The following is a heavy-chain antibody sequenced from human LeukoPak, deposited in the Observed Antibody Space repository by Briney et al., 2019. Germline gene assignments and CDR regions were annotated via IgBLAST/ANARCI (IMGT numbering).Heavy chain of an antibody. Sequence: SSETLSLTCTVSGGSVSSGSYYWSWIRQPPGRGLEWIGYIYYSGSTKYNPSHKSRVTISVDTSKNQFSLKLSSVTAADTAVYYCARVRYSSGWYEDYWGQGTLVTVSS. CDR2: IYYSGST. J-gene: IGHJ4*02. V-gene: IGHV4-61*01. CDR3: ARVRYSSGWYEDY. CDR1: GGSVSSGSYY. D-gene: IGHD6-19*01.